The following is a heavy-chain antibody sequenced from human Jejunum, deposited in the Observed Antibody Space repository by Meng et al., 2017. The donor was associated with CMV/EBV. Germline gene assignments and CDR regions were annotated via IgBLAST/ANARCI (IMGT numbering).Heavy chain of an antibody. D-gene: IGHD6-13*01. J-gene: IGHJ6*02. Sequence: SGYTFTEYYIHWVRQAPGHGLEWMGWINTNSGGTNYAQKFQGRVTMTRDLSVSTAYMELSSLRSDDTAIYYCARAAAAYYYRGMDVWDQGTTVTVSS. CDR2: INTNSGGT. V-gene: IGHV1-2*02. CDR3: ARAAAAYYYRGMDV. CDR1: GYTFTEYY.